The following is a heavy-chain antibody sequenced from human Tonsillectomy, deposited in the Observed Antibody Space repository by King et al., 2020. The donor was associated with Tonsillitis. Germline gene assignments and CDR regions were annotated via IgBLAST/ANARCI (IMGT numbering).Heavy chain of an antibody. Sequence: VQLVESGGGLARPGGTLRLSCAASGFTFSSYAMNWVRQAPGKGLEWVSTVSSSGDSTFYADSVRGRFTISRDNSRNTLYLHMNRLRAEETAVYYCAQRDYVSSGYYYAIDYWGQGPLVTVSS. V-gene: IGHV3-23*04. CDR3: AQRDYVSSGYYYAIDY. CDR2: VSSSGDST. CDR1: GFTFSSYA. D-gene: IGHD3-22*01. J-gene: IGHJ4*02.